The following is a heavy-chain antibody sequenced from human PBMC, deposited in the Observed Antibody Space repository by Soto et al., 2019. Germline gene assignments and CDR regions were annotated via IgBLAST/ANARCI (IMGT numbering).Heavy chain of an antibody. J-gene: IGHJ6*03. CDR2: ISAYNGNT. V-gene: IGHV1-18*01. CDR3: ARDLDDGSGSYYTIMDV. D-gene: IGHD3-10*01. CDR1: GYTFTSYG. Sequence: GASVKVSCKASGYTFTSYGISWVRQAPGQGLEWMGWISAYNGNTNYAQKLQGRVTMTTDTSTSTAYMELRSLRSDDTAVYYCARDLDDGSGSYYTIMDVWGKGTTVTVSS.